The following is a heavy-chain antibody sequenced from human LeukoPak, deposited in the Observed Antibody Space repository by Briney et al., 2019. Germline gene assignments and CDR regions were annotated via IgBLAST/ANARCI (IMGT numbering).Heavy chain of an antibody. Sequence: PGGSLRLSCAASGFTFSSYSMNWVRQAPGKGLEWVSSISSSSSYIYYADSVKGRFTISRDNAKNSLYLQMNSLRAEDTAVYYCARGLRGASIAARVNYMDVWGKGTTVTVSS. J-gene: IGHJ6*03. CDR1: GFTFSSYS. V-gene: IGHV3-21*01. CDR2: ISSSSSYI. CDR3: ARGLRGASIAARVNYMDV. D-gene: IGHD6-6*01.